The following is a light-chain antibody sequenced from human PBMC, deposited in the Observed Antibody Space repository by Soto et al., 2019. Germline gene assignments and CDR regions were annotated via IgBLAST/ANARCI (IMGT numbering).Light chain of an antibody. CDR2: EVS. CDR1: SGDVGGYNY. CDR3: TSYTSSSSLYV. J-gene: IGLJ1*01. Sequence: QSVLTQPASVSGSPGQSITISCTGTSGDVGGYNYVSWYQQHPGKAPKLLIYEVSNRPSGVSNRFSSSKSGNTASLTISGLQAEDEADYYCTSYTSSSSLYVFGTGTKVTVL. V-gene: IGLV2-14*01.